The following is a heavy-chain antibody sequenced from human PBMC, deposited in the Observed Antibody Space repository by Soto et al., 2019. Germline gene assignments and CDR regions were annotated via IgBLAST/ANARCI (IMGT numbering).Heavy chain of an antibody. CDR3: ARVPIQLELGGMDV. D-gene: IGHD1-1*01. J-gene: IGHJ6*02. CDR2: ISYDGSNK. V-gene: IGHV3-30*03. CDR1: GFTFSSYG. Sequence: QVQLVESGGGVVQPGRSLRLSCAASGFTFSSYGMHWVRQAPGKGLEWVAVISYDGSNKYYADSVKGRFTISRDNSKKTVYLHMNSLRAEDTAVYYCARVPIQLELGGMDVWGQGTTVTVSS.